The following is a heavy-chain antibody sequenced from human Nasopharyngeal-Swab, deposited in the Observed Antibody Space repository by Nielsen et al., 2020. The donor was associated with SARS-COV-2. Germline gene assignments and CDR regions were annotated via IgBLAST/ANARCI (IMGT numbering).Heavy chain of an antibody. J-gene: IGHJ4*02. CDR2: VEQSGFT. CDR3: ARTFCTTSSCSYYFDS. V-gene: IGHV4-34*01. CDR1: GGSLSGYY. Sequence: SETLSLTCAVYGGSLSGYYWTWIRQPTGKGLEWIGEVEQSGFTKYNPSLKSRVSISLDTSTNQVSLKVSSVTAADTAVYYCARTFCTTSSCSYYFDSWGQGNLVTVSS. D-gene: IGHD2-2*01.